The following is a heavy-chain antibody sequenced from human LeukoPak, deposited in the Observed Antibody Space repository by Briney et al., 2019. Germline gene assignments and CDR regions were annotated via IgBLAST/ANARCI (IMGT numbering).Heavy chain of an antibody. Sequence: NASETLSLTCAVSGYSISSGYYWGWIRQPPGKGLEWIGYIYYSGSTNYNPSLKSRVTISVDTSKNQFSLKLSSVTAADTAVYYCARVTGYMIEDYFDYWGQGTLVTVSS. CDR2: IYYSGST. V-gene: IGHV4-61*01. J-gene: IGHJ4*02. CDR3: ARVTGYMIEDYFDY. CDR1: GYSISSGYY. D-gene: IGHD3-22*01.